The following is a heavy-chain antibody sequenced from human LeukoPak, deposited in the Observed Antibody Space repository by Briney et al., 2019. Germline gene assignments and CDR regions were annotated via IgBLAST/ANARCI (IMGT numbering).Heavy chain of an antibody. J-gene: IGHJ3*02. CDR1: GYTFTSYY. CDR3: ARAGSTYYYDSSGLVAFDI. Sequence: ASVKVSCKASGYTFTSYYMHWVRQAPGQGLEWMGIINPSGGSTSYAQKFQGRVTMTRDTSTSTVYMELSSLRSEDTAVYYCARAGSTYYYDSSGLVAFDIWGQGTMVTVSS. D-gene: IGHD3-22*01. V-gene: IGHV1-46*01. CDR2: INPSGGST.